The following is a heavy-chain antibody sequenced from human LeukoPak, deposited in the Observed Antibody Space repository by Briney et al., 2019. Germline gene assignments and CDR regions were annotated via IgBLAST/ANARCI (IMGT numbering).Heavy chain of an antibody. CDR1: GFTFSSYS. CDR3: AKRRVTVTTFLIDY. CDR2: ITSSNYR. J-gene: IGHJ4*02. V-gene: IGHV3-21*04. Sequence: GGSLRLSCAASGFTFSSYSMNWVRQAPGKGLEWVSYITSSNYRYYADSVKGRFTISRDNAKNSLYLQMNSLRAEDTAVYYCAKRRVTVTTFLIDYWGQGTLVTVSS. D-gene: IGHD4-17*01.